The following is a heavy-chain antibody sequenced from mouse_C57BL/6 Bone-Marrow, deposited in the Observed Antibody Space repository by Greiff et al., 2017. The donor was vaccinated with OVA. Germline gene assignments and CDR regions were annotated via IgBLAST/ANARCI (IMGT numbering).Heavy chain of an antibody. V-gene: IGHV1-55*01. CDR3: ARERGWAYYFDY. CDR1: GYTFTSYW. D-gene: IGHD3-3*01. Sequence: QVQLQQPGAELVKPGASVKMSCKASGYTFTSYWITWVKQRPGQGLEWIGDIYPGSGSTNYNEKFKSKATLTVDTSSSTAYMQLSSLTSEDSAVYDCARERGWAYYFDYWGQGTTLTVSS. J-gene: IGHJ2*01. CDR2: IYPGSGST.